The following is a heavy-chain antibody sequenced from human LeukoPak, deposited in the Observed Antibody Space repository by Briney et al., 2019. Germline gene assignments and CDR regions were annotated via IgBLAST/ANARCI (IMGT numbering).Heavy chain of an antibody. Sequence: ASVKVSCKASGYTFTSYGISWVRQAPGQGLEWMGWISAYSGGTNYAQKFQGRVTMTRDTSISTAYMELSRLRSDDTAVYYCARDIVQKRYYGSGSYYYMDVWGKGTTVTVSS. V-gene: IGHV1-2*02. J-gene: IGHJ6*03. D-gene: IGHD3-10*01. CDR2: ISAYSGGT. CDR1: GYTFTSYG. CDR3: ARDIVQKRYYGSGSYYYMDV.